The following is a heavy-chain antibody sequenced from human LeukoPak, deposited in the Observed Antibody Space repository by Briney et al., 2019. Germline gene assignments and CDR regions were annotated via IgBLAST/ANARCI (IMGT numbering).Heavy chain of an antibody. CDR2: IYYTGST. J-gene: IGHJ5*02. CDR1: GGSISSYY. Sequence: SETLSLTCTVSGGSISSYYWSWIRQPPGKGLELIGYIYYTGSTNYNPSLKSRVTISVDTSKNQFSLKLSSVTAADTAVYYCARVVYCASGSYQTTFDPWGQGTLGTVSS. V-gene: IGHV4-59*01. D-gene: IGHD3-10*01. CDR3: ARVVYCASGSYQTTFDP.